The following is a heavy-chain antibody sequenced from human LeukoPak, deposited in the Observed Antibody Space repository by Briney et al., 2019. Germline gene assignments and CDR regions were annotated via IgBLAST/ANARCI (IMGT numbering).Heavy chain of an antibody. CDR3: ARDPITMVRGGLGDAFDI. Sequence: PSETLSLTCTVSGGSISSGSYYWSWIRQPAGKGLEWIGRIYTSGSTNYNPSLKSRVSISVDTSKNQFSLKLSSVTAADTAVYYCARDPITMVRGGLGDAFDIWGQGTMVTVSS. CDR2: IYTSGST. D-gene: IGHD3-10*01. CDR1: GGSISSGSYY. J-gene: IGHJ3*02. V-gene: IGHV4-61*02.